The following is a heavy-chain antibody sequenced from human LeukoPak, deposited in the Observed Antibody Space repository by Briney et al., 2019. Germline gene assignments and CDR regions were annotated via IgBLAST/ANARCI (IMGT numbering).Heavy chain of an antibody. CDR2: IYHSGST. J-gene: IGHJ3*01. V-gene: IGHV4-38-2*02. D-gene: IGHD6-19*01. CDR3: ARSGSSGPPPL. CDR1: GYSISSGYY. Sequence: SETLSLTCTVSGYSISSGYYWGRIRQPPGKGLEWIGSIYHSGSTYYNPSLKSRVTISVDTSKNQFSLRLTSVTAADTAVYYCARSGSSGPPPLWGQGTMVTVSS.